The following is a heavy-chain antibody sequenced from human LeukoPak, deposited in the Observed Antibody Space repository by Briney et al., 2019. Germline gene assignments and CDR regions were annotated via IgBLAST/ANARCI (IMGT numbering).Heavy chain of an antibody. J-gene: IGHJ3*02. CDR1: GFTFSSYW. D-gene: IGHD2-8*01. CDR2: IKQDGSEK. CDR3: ARENVMANDAFDI. V-gene: IGHV3-7*01. Sequence: GGSLRLSCAASGFTFSSYWMSWVRQAPGKGLEWVANIKQDGSEKYYVDSVKGRFTISRDNAKNSLYLQMNSLRAEDTAVYYCARENVMANDAFDIWGQGTMVTVSS.